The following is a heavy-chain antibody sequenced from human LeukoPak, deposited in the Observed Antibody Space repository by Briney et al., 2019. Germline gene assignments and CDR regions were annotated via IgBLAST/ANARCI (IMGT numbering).Heavy chain of an antibody. V-gene: IGHV4-38-2*02. D-gene: IGHD3-22*01. CDR2: IYTSGST. Sequence: SETLSLTCAVSGYSISSGYYWGWIRQPPGKGLEWIGRIYTSGSTNYNPSLKSRVTMSVDTSKNQFSLKLSSVTAADTAVYYCARDPSYYYDSSGYPLGAFDIWGQGTMVTVSS. CDR1: GYSISSGYY. J-gene: IGHJ3*02. CDR3: ARDPSYYYDSSGYPLGAFDI.